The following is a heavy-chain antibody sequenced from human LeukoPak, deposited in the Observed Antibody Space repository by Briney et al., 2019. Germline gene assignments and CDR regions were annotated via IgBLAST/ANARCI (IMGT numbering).Heavy chain of an antibody. J-gene: IGHJ4*02. V-gene: IGHV3-23*01. CDR3: AKDLPPPRVVPLTPPGY. Sequence: PGGSLRLSCAASGFTFSSYAMGWVRQAPGKGLEWVSAISGSGGSTYYADSVKGRFTISRDNSKNTLYLQMNSLRAEDTAVYYCAKDLPPPRVVPLTPPGYWGQGTLVTVSS. D-gene: IGHD2-2*01. CDR2: ISGSGGST. CDR1: GFTFSSYA.